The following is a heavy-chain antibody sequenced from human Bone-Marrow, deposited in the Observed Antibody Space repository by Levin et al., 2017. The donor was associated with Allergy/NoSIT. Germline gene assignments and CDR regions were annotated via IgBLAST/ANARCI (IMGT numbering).Heavy chain of an antibody. CDR1: GGSFNDFY. CDR3: AGPPGAHFYL. D-gene: IGHD2-2*01. J-gene: IGHJ4*02. Sequence: PSETLSLTCGVYGGSFNDFYWSWIRQAPGKGLEWIGEINHSGNTNYNPSLKSRVTMSVDTSKHQLSLRLSSVTAADTAVYYCAGPPGAHFYLWGRGTLVTVSS. CDR2: INHSGNT. V-gene: IGHV4-34*01.